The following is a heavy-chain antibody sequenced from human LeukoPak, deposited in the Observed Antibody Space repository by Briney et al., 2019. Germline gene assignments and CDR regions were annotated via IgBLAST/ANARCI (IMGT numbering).Heavy chain of an antibody. CDR1: GDSISSYY. CDR3: AREDFCSSGNCFDP. D-gene: IGHD6-13*01. V-gene: IGHV4-59*12. CDR2: IYYPGTT. Sequence: SETLSLTCTVSGDSISSYYWSWIRQPPGKGLEWIGYIYYPGTTKYNPSLKSRVSMSLDTSKNQSSLKLSSVTAADTAVYYCAREDFCSSGNCFDPWGQGTLVTVSS. J-gene: IGHJ5*02.